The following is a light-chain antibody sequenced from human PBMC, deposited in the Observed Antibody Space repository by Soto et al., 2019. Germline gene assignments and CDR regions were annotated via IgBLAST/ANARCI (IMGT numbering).Light chain of an antibody. CDR3: QQYRTSLPT. Sequence: EIVLTQSPGTLSLSTGDRATLSCRASQPISISYLAWYQQKVGQAPRLLIYDVSSRPKGTPDRFSGSGSGTDFSLTISRLEPEDFAVYYCQQYRTSLPTFGGGTKVEIK. CDR2: DVS. V-gene: IGKV3-20*01. J-gene: IGKJ4*01. CDR1: QPISISY.